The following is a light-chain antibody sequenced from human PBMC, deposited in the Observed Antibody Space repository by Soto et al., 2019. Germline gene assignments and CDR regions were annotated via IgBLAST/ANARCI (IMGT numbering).Light chain of an antibody. CDR3: ATWDDSRPAV. V-gene: IGLV1-44*01. CDR2: NNN. Sequence: QLVLTQPPSASGTPGQRVTISCSGSTSNIGSKTVSWYQQLPGSAPRVLIYNNNERPSGVPDRFSGSKSGTSASLAISGLQSEDEADYYCATWDDSRPAVFGGGTKLTVL. J-gene: IGLJ2*01. CDR1: TSNIGSKT.